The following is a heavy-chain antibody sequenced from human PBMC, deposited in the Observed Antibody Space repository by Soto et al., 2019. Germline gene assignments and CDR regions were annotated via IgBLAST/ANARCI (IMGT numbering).Heavy chain of an antibody. CDR3: ARAQWFYGMDV. CDR1: GGSFSGYY. CDR2: INHSGST. Sequence: SETLSLTCAVYGGSFSGYYWSWIRQPPGKGLEWIGEINHSGSTYYNPSLKSRVTISVDTSKNQFSLKLSSVTAADTAVYYCARAQWFYGMDVWGQGTTLTVSS. D-gene: IGHD3-22*01. J-gene: IGHJ6*02. V-gene: IGHV4-34*01.